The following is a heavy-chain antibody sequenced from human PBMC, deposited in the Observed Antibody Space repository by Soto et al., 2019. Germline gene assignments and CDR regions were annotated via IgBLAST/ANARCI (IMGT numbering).Heavy chain of an antibody. CDR3: AKDPKSGIPYYFDY. D-gene: IGHD6-13*01. V-gene: IGHV3-23*01. Sequence: EVQLLESGGGLVQPGGSLRLSCAASGFTFSSYAMSWVRQAPRKGLEWVSTISGGGAYTYYAESVKGRFTISRDDSKNMLYLQMNGLRAEDTAVYFRAKDPKSGIPYYFDYWGQGALVAVSS. CDR2: ISGGGAYT. J-gene: IGHJ4*02. CDR1: GFTFSSYA.